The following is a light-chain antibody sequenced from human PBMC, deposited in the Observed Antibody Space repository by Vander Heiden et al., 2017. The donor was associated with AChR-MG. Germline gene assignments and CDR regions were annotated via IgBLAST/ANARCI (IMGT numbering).Light chain of an antibody. CDR1: QSVLYSSNNKSY. CDR2: WAS. CDR3: QQYYSTPLT. J-gene: IGKJ4*01. V-gene: IGKV4-1*01. Sequence: DIVMTQSPDFLAVALCERTTINCKSSQSVLYSSNNKSYLACYQQKPGQPPKLLIYWASTRESGVPDRFSGSGSGTDFTLTISSLQAEDVAVYYCQQYYSTPLTFGGGTKVEIK.